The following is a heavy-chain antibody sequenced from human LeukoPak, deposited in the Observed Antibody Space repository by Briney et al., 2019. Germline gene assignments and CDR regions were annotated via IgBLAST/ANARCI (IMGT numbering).Heavy chain of an antibody. J-gene: IGHJ2*01. CDR3: ARDFQSWYFDL. V-gene: IGHV4-59*12. Sequence: SETLSLTCTGSGGSISSYYWSWIRQPPGKGLEWIGYIYYSGSTNYNPSLKSRVTISVDRSKNQFSLKLSSVTAADTAVYYCARDFQSWYFDLWGRGTLVTVSS. CDR2: IYYSGST. CDR1: GGSISSYY.